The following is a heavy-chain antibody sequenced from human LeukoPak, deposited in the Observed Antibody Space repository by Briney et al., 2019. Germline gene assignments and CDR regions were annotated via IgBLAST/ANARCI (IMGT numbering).Heavy chain of an antibody. CDR1: GFTFSSYA. V-gene: IGHV3-23*01. CDR2: FSGSGGST. D-gene: IGHD3-10*01. Sequence: GGSLRLSCAASGFTFSSYAMNWVRQAPGKGLEWVSTFSGSGGSTYYADSVKGRFTISRDNSKNTLYLQMNSLRAEDTAVYYCARGGSRYYTSSVSDYWGQGTLITVSS. CDR3: ARGGSRYYTSSVSDY. J-gene: IGHJ4*02.